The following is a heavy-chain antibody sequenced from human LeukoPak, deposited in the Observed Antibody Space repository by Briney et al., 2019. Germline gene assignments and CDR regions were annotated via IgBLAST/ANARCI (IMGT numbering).Heavy chain of an antibody. D-gene: IGHD3-22*01. Sequence: PSQTLSLTCAISGDTLSSNSVSWNWIRQSPSRGLKWLGRTYYRSRWYDDYAVSVKSRISINRDTSKNQFSLQLNSVTPEDTAVYFCASLHSGGYDSFDIWGQGTLVTVSS. CDR3: ASLHSGGYDSFDI. J-gene: IGHJ3*02. CDR2: TYYRSRWYD. CDR1: GDTLSSNSVS. V-gene: IGHV6-1*01.